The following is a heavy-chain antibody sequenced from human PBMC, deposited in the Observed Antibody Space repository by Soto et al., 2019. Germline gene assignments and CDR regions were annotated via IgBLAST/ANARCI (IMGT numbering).Heavy chain of an antibody. J-gene: IGHJ3*02. CDR2: ISGSGGST. V-gene: IGHV3-23*01. CDR3: AKDPFPSYQGSGGDAFDI. Sequence: EVQLLESGGGLVQPGGSLRLSCAASGFTFSSYAMSWVRQAPGKGLEWVSAISGSGGSTYYADSVKGRFTISRDNSKNTLYLQMNSLRAEDTGVYYCAKDPFPSYQGSGGDAFDIWGQGTMVTVSS. D-gene: IGHD3-10*01. CDR1: GFTFSSYA.